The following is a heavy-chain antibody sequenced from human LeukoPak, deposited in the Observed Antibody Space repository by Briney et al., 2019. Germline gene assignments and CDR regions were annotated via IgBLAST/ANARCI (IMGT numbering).Heavy chain of an antibody. CDR2: INPNSGGT. V-gene: IGHV1-2*04. J-gene: IGHJ6*03. Sequence: ASVKVSCKASGYTFTGYYMHWVRQAPGQGLEWMGRINPNSGGTNYAQKFQGWVTMTRDTSISTAYMELSRLRSDDTAVYYCASLDASSSSPWYYYYYMDVWGKGTTVTVSS. CDR1: GYTFTGYY. D-gene: IGHD6-6*01. CDR3: ASLDASSSSPWYYYYYMDV.